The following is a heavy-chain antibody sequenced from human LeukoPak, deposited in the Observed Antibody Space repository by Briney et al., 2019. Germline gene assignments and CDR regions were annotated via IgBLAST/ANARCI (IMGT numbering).Heavy chain of an antibody. Sequence: PGGSLRLSCAASGFTFSSYWMSWVRQAPGKGLEWVANIKQDGSEKYYVDSVKGRFTISRDNAKNSLYLQMNSLRAEDTAVYYCARVWRGYDILTGYYSLCYFDYWGQGTLVTVPS. CDR1: GFTFSSYW. V-gene: IGHV3-7*01. CDR3: ARVWRGYDILTGYYSLCYFDY. J-gene: IGHJ4*02. D-gene: IGHD3-9*01. CDR2: IKQDGSEK.